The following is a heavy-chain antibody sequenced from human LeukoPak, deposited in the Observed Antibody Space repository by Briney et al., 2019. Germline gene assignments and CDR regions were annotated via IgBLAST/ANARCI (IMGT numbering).Heavy chain of an antibody. CDR1: GVSISSSSYY. D-gene: IGHD4-23*01. CDR2: IYYTGST. CDR3: ARLFYRGNSVATDS. V-gene: IGHV4-39*01. J-gene: IGHJ4*02. Sequence: PSETLSLTCTVSGVSISSSSYYWAWIRRPPGKGLEWIGSIYYTGSTYYKPSLKSRVTISLDTSKNQFSLRLSSVTGADTSVYYCARLFYRGNSVATDSWGQGSLVTVSS.